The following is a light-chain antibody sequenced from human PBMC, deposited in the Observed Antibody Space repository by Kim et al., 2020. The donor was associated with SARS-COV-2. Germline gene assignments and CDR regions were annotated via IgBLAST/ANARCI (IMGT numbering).Light chain of an antibody. CDR2: AAS. V-gene: IGKV1-39*01. J-gene: IGKJ1*01. CDR1: QSISSY. CDR3: QRSYSTPWT. Sequence: DIQMTQSPSSLSASVGDRVTITCRASQSISSYLNWYQQKPGKAPKLLIYAASSLQSGVPSRFSGSGAGTDFTLTISSLQPEEFATYYCQRSYSTPWTFGRGTKVDIK.